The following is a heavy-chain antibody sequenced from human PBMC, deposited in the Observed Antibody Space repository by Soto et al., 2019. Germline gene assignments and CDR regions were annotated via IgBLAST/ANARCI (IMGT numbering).Heavy chain of an antibody. V-gene: IGHV3-48*03. CDR2: ISVSGNII. CDR1: GFTFSNYE. D-gene: IGHD2-2*01. CDR3: VRDTMRASAAASLDY. Sequence: GGSLRRSCAASGFTFSNYEFNWVRQAPGRGLEWISYISVSGNIIKYAESVKGRFTISRDNADNSLHLHMSNLRVDDTALYFCVRDTMRASAAASLDYWGQGTQVTVSS. J-gene: IGHJ4*02.